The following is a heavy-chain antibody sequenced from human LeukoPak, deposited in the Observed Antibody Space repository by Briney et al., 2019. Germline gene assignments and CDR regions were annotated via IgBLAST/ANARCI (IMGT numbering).Heavy chain of an antibody. V-gene: IGHV3-64*01. D-gene: IGHD1-26*01. CDR1: GFTLSSYA. Sequence: GWSLRLSCAASGFTLSSYAMHWVRQAPGKGLEYVSAISKNGGNTYYANSVKGRFSISRDNSKNTLYLQMGSLRTEDMAVYYCARVGEGRYYQYYYMDVWGKGTTVTVSS. CDR3: ARVGEGRYYQYYYMDV. CDR2: ISKNGGNT. J-gene: IGHJ6*03.